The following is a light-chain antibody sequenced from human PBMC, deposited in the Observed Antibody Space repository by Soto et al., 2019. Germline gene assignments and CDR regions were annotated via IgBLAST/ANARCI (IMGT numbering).Light chain of an antibody. CDR3: QQGNSFPLT. Sequence: DLQMTQSPSSVSASVGDRVTITCRASQSISNWLAWFQQKPGEAPRLLIYAASSLHSGVPSRFSGSGSGTDFTLTIRGLQPEDFATYYCQQGNSFPLTFGGGTKVEIK. J-gene: IGKJ4*01. CDR1: QSISNW. CDR2: AAS. V-gene: IGKV1-12*01.